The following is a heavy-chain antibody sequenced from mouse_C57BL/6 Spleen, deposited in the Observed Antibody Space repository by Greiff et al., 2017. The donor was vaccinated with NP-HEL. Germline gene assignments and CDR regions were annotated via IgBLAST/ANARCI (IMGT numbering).Heavy chain of an antibody. CDR2: ISNGGGST. J-gene: IGHJ1*03. D-gene: IGHD4-1*01. Sequence: EVKLVESGGGLVQPGGSLKLSCAASGFTFSDYYMYWVRQTPEKRLEWVAYISNGGGSTYYPDTVKGRFTISRDNAKNTRYLQMSRLKSEDADMYYCARLTGTWYFDVWGTGTTVTVSS. V-gene: IGHV5-12*01. CDR1: GFTFSDYY. CDR3: ARLTGTWYFDV.